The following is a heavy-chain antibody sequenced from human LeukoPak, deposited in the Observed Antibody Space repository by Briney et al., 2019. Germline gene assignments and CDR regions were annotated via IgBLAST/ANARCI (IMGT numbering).Heavy chain of an antibody. CDR3: ARDRARITGTTQTLYFDY. V-gene: IGHV4-59*01. Sequence: SETLSLTCTVSGSSISSYYWSWLRQPPGKGLEWIGHIYYGGRPNYNPAHKSRVTISVDTSKTQFSLKLSSVTAADTAVYYCARDRARITGTTQTLYFDYWGQGTLVTV. CDR1: GSSISSYY. J-gene: IGHJ4*02. CDR2: IYYGGRP. D-gene: IGHD1-20*01.